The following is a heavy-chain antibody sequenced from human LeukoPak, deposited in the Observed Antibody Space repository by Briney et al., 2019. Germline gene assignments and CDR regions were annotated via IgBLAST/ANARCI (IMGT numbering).Heavy chain of an antibody. CDR2: IYYSGST. CDR3: ASPPPYSSIWP. J-gene: IGHJ5*02. V-gene: IGHV4-39*07. CDR1: GGSISSSSYY. D-gene: IGHD6-19*01. Sequence: PSETLSLTCTVSGGSISSSSYYWGWIRQPPGKGLEWIGSIYYSGSTYYNPSLKSRVTISVDTSKNQFSLKLSSVTAADTAVYYCASPPPYSSIWPWGQGTLVTVSS.